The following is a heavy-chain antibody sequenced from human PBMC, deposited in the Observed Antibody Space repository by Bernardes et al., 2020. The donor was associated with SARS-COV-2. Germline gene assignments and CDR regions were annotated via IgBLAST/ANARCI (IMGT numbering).Heavy chain of an antibody. D-gene: IGHD3-16*01. CDR1: GFTFRSSG. CDR2: ISYDGSNK. J-gene: IGHJ4*02. Sequence: GGSLRLSCAASGFTFRSSGMHWVRQAPGQGLEWVAVISYDGSNKYYADSVKGRFTISRDNSKNTLYLQMNSLRAEDTAVYYCAKSRGGATDGVFDYWGQGTLVTVSS. CDR3: AKSRGGATDGVFDY. V-gene: IGHV3-30*18.